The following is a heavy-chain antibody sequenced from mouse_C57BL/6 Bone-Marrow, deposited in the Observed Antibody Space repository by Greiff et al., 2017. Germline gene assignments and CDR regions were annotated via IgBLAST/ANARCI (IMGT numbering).Heavy chain of an antibody. Sequence: VQLQQSGAELVKPGASVKISCKASGYAFSSYWMNWVKQRPGKGLEWIGQIYPGDGDTNYNGKFKGKATLTADKSSSAAYMQRGSLTSEDSAVYFCASLLITTMDYWGQGTSVTVS. D-gene: IGHD1-1*01. CDR1: GYAFSSYW. V-gene: IGHV1-80*01. CDR3: ASLLITTMDY. J-gene: IGHJ4*01. CDR2: IYPGDGDT.